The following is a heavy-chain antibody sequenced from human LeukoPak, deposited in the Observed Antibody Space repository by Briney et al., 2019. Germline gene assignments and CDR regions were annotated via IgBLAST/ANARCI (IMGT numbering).Heavy chain of an antibody. J-gene: IGHJ4*02. V-gene: IGHV3-48*03. CDR1: GFTFSSYE. Sequence: GGSLRLPCAASGFTFSSYEMNWVRQAPGKGLEWVSYISSSGSTIYYADSVKGRFTISRDNAKNSLYLQMNSLRAEDTAVYYCARMVSTYYYDSSGYSSGDYWGQGTLVTVSS. D-gene: IGHD3-22*01. CDR3: ARMVSTYYYDSSGYSSGDY. CDR2: ISSSGSTI.